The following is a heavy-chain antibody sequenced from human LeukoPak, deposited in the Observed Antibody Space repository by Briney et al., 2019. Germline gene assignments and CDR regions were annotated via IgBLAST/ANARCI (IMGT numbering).Heavy chain of an antibody. V-gene: IGHV3-74*01. J-gene: IGHJ4*02. Sequence: PGGSLRLSCAASGFTFSSYWMPWVRHAPGKGLVWVSRINGDGRTTNYADSVKGRFTISRDNAKNTLYLQMNSLRAEDTAVYFCARDRWNGPEYWAQGTLVTVSS. CDR1: GFTFSSYW. D-gene: IGHD1-1*01. CDR2: INGDGRTT. CDR3: ARDRWNGPEY.